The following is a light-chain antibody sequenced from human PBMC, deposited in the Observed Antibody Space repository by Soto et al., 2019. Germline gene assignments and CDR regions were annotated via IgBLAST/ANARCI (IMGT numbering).Light chain of an antibody. Sequence: DIQMTQSPSSLSASVGDRVTITCQASQDIDTYLNWYQQKPGKAPKLLIYDSSNLETGVPSRFSGSGSGTDDTFAISSLQPEDFATYYCQQSHNLPLSFGGGTKVQI. J-gene: IGKJ4*01. CDR2: DSS. CDR1: QDIDTY. CDR3: QQSHNLPLS. V-gene: IGKV1-33*01.